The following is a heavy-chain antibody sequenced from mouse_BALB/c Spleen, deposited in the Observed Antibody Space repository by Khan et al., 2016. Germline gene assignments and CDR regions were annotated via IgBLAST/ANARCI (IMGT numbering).Heavy chain of an antibody. J-gene: IGHJ2*01. CDR2: IYPGDGDT. V-gene: IGHV1-80*01. CDR1: GYAFSSYW. Sequence: QVQLQQSGAELVRPGSSVKISCKASGYAFSSYWMNWAKQRPGQGLEWIGQIYPGDGDTNYNGKFKGKATLTADKSSSTAYMQLSSLTSEDSAFYFCARGDYFDYWGQGTTLTVSS. CDR3: ARGDYFDY.